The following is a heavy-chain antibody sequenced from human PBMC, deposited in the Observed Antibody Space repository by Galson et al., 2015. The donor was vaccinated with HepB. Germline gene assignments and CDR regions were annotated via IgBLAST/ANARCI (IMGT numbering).Heavy chain of an antibody. CDR2: INSDGSST. CDR3: AKDRKRLPRDMGLLDY. J-gene: IGHJ4*02. V-gene: IGHV3-74*01. CDR1: GFTFSSYW. D-gene: IGHD1-26*01. Sequence: SLRLSCAVSGFTFSSYWMHWVRQAPGKGLVWVSRINSDGSSTSYADSVKGRFTISRDNAKNTLYLQMNSLRAEDTAVYYCAKDRKRLPRDMGLLDYWGQGTLVTVSS.